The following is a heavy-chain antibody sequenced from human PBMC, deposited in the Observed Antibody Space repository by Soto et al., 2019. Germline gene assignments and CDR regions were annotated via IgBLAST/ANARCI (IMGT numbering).Heavy chain of an antibody. CDR1: GFTFSSYS. CDR3: ARGGQLDY. Sequence: GGSLRLSCAASGFTFSSYSMNWVRQAPGKGLEWVSYISSSSTIYYADSVKGRFTISRDNAKNSLYLQMNSLRAEDTAVYYCARGGQLDYWGQGTLVTVSS. D-gene: IGHD1-26*01. J-gene: IGHJ4*02. V-gene: IGHV3-48*04. CDR2: ISSSSTI.